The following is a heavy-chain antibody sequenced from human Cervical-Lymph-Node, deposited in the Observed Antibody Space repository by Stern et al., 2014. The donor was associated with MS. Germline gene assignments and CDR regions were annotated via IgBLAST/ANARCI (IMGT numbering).Heavy chain of an antibody. V-gene: IGHV1-69*06. CDR3: ARDGPVSDLDF. CDR2: IIPEDGTT. Sequence: VQLVQSGAEVKRPGSSMNVSCEVLGGIFDNIAISWVRQAPGPGLQWMGGIIPEDGTTKCAQKFQGRLTITADKSTGTVYMGLTSLRSEDTALYFCARDGPVSDLDFWGQGTLVTVSS. J-gene: IGHJ4*02. CDR1: GGIFDNIA.